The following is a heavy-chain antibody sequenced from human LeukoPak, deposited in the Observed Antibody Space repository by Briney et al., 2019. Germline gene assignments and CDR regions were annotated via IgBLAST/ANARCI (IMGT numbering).Heavy chain of an antibody. D-gene: IGHD4-17*01. CDR1: GYTFTTYW. CDR3: ARGDGDYDY. CDR2: IYPGDSDS. Sequence: GESLKISCQGSGYTFTTYWIGWVRQMPGKGLEWMGIIYPGDSDSRYSPSFQGQVSFSADKSINTAYLQWSSLRAPDTAMYFCARGDGDYDYWGQGTLVTVSS. J-gene: IGHJ4*02. V-gene: IGHV5-51*01.